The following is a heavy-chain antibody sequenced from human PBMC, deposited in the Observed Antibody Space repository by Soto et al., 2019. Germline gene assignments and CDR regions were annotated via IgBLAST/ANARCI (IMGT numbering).Heavy chain of an antibody. Sequence: GGSLRLSCAASGFTFSSYSMNWVRQAPGKGLEWVSSISSSSSYIYYADSVKGRFTISRDNAKNSLYLQMNSLRAEDTAVYYCASLGIAAAASRNWFDPWGQGTLVTVS. CDR3: ASLGIAAAASRNWFDP. J-gene: IGHJ5*02. V-gene: IGHV3-21*01. CDR2: ISSSSSYI. CDR1: GFTFSSYS. D-gene: IGHD6-13*01.